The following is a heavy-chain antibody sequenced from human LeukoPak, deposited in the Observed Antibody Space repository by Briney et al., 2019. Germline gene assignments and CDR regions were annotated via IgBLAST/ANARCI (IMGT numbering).Heavy chain of an antibody. CDR3: ARGYSYGFNYYYYYMDV. Sequence: ASVKVSCKASGYTFTSYDINWVRQATGQGLEWMGWMNPNSGNTGYAQKFQGRVTITRNTSISTAYMELSSLRSEDTAVYYCARGYSYGFNYYYYYMDVWGKGTTVTVSS. CDR1: GYTFTSYD. D-gene: IGHD5-18*01. J-gene: IGHJ6*03. V-gene: IGHV1-8*01. CDR2: MNPNSGNT.